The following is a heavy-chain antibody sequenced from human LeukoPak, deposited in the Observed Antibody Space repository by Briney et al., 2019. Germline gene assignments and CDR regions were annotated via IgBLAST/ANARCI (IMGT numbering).Heavy chain of an antibody. V-gene: IGHV1-69*13. Sequence: SVKVSCKASGGTFSSYAISWVRQAPGQGLEWMGGIIPIFGTANYAQKFQGRVTITADESTSTAYMELSSLRSEDTAVYYCARADLVWGKPYGMDVWGQGTTVTVSS. D-gene: IGHD3-16*01. CDR1: GGTFSSYA. CDR3: ARADLVWGKPYGMDV. J-gene: IGHJ6*02. CDR2: IIPIFGTA.